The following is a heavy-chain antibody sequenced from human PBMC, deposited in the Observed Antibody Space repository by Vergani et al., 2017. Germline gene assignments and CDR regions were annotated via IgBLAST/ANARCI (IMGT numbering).Heavy chain of an antibody. J-gene: IGHJ4*02. D-gene: IGHD3-3*01. CDR1: GFTFSSYA. CDR2: IYSGVSST. Sequence: EVQLLESGGGLVQPGGSLRLSCAASGFTFSSYAMSWVRQAPGKGLEWVSVIYSGVSSTYYADSVKGRLTISRDNSKNTLYLQMNSLRAEDTAVYYCAKGKIVGVVITLFDYWGQGTLVTVSS. V-gene: IGHV3-23*03. CDR3: AKGKIVGVVITLFDY.